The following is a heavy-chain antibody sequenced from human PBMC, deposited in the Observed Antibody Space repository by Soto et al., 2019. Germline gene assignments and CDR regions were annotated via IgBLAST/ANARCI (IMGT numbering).Heavy chain of an antibody. D-gene: IGHD6-13*01. J-gene: IGHJ3*02. CDR2: ISYSGST. CDR3: AREGAGPKGSSSWPDDAFDI. V-gene: IGHV4-31*03. CDR1: GGSISSGGYY. Sequence: QVQLQESGPGLVKPSQTLSLTCTVSGGSISSGGYYWSWIRQHPGTGLEWIGYISYSGSTYYNSSLKSRVTISVDTSKNQFPLKLTSVTAADTAVYYCAREGAGPKGSSSWPDDAFDIWGQGTMVTVSS.